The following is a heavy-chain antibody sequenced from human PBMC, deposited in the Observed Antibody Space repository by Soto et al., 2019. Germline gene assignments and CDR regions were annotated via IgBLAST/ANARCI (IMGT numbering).Heavy chain of an antibody. CDR1: GVSITPYF. Sequence: QVQLQESGPGLVKPSETLSLTCTVSGVSITPYFWSWIRQPAGKAPEWVGHIYASGRTTYNPSLKTRVTMFVSETQVSLRLTSVTAAHTAVYYVARHFDVDPSLDQYYFDLWGRGALVTVSS. CDR3: ARHFDVDPSLDQYYFDL. V-gene: IGHV4-4*07. J-gene: IGHJ2*01. CDR2: IYASGRT. D-gene: IGHD3-9*01.